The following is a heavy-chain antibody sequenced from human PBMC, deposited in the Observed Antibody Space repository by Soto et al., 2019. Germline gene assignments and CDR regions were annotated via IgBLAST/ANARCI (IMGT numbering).Heavy chain of an antibody. J-gene: IGHJ5*02. CDR3: ARDLYGDYAVYNWFDP. D-gene: IGHD4-17*01. Sequence: GASVKVSCKASGYTFTSYAMHWVRQAPGQRLEWMGWINAGNGNTKYSQKFQGRVTITRDTSASTAYMELSSLRSEDTAVYYCARDLYGDYAVYNWFDPWGQGTLVTVSS. CDR2: INAGNGNT. V-gene: IGHV1-3*01. CDR1: GYTFTSYA.